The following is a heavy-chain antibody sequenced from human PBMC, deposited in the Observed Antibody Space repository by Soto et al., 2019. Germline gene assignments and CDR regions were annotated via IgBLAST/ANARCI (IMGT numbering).Heavy chain of an antibody. J-gene: IGHJ6*02. CDR3: AKDSRWGIGVEERGLSYHYGLDL. D-gene: IGHD3-3*01. Sequence: ASVKVSCKASGYTFTSYGISWVRQAPGQGLEWMGWISAYNGNTNYAQKLQGRVTMTTDNSKNTLYLQMNNLRPEDTAEYYCAKDSRWGIGVEERGLSYHYGLDLWGQGTTVTVSS. CDR1: GYTFTSYG. V-gene: IGHV1-18*01. CDR2: ISAYNGNT.